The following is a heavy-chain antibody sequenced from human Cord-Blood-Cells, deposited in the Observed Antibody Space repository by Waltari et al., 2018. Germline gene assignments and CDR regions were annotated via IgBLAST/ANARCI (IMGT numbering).Heavy chain of an antibody. CDR2: IYYRGST. Sequence: QLQLQESGPGLVKPSETLSLTCTVSGGSLSSSSYYWGWIRQPPGKGLEWIGSIYYRGSTYSNPSLKSRVTISVDTSKNQFSLKLSSVTAADTAVYYCARQTGNWFDPWGQGTLVTVSS. V-gene: IGHV4-39*01. CDR3: ARQTGNWFDP. D-gene: IGHD7-27*01. J-gene: IGHJ5*02. CDR1: GGSLSSSSYY.